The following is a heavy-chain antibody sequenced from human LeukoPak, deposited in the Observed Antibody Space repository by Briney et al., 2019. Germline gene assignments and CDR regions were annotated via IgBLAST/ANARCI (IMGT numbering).Heavy chain of an antibody. Sequence: GASVKVSCKASGYTFTGYYVHCVRQAPGQGRQWMGYFNPKTGDTKYAQTLQGRVTMTRDTSISTAYMELSGLRSDDTAVYYCAREGLYSSSSDFDYWGQGTLVTVSS. CDR1: GYTFTGYY. V-gene: IGHV1-2*02. J-gene: IGHJ4*02. CDR3: AREGLYSSSSDFDY. D-gene: IGHD6-13*01. CDR2: FNPKTGDT.